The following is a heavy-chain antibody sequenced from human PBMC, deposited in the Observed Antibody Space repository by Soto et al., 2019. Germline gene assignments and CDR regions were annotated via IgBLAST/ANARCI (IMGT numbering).Heavy chain of an antibody. CDR3: CSGSYGKDV. D-gene: IGHD6-25*01. J-gene: IGHJ6*02. CDR1: GGSISSSNW. CDR2: IYHSGST. V-gene: IGHV4-4*02. Sequence: QVQLQESGPGLVKPSGTLSLTCAVSGGSISSSNWWRGLRQPPGKGLAWIGEIYHSGSTNDHPSLNSRVTISVDKCKDQFSLQLSAVPAADTAVYYCCSGSYGKDVWGQGTTDAVSS.